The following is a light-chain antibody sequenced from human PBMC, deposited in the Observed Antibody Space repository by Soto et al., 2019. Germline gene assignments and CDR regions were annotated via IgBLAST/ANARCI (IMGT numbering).Light chain of an antibody. Sequence: ESVLAQSPGTLSLAPGERATLSCRASQSVSSNFLAWYQEKPGQAPRLLMYGASDRATGVPDRFSGSGSGTYFTLTISRLEPEDFAVYYCRQYGRSLGFAFGGGTKVDIK. CDR2: GAS. CDR3: RQYGRSLGFA. CDR1: QSVSSNF. J-gene: IGKJ4*01. V-gene: IGKV3-20*01.